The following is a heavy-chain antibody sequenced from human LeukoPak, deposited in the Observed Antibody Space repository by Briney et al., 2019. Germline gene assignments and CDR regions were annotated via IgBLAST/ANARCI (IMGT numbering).Heavy chain of an antibody. CDR3: ARDRDSAAAGLIDY. CDR2: IGAYNGNT. V-gene: IGHV1-18*01. D-gene: IGHD6-13*01. Sequence: ASVKVSCKTPEDSFSSSAITWVRQAPGQGLEWMGWIGAYNGNTNYAQKLQGRVTMTTDTSTSTAYMELRSLRSDDTAVYYCARDRDSAAAGLIDYWGQGTLVTVSS. CDR1: EDSFSSSA. J-gene: IGHJ4*02.